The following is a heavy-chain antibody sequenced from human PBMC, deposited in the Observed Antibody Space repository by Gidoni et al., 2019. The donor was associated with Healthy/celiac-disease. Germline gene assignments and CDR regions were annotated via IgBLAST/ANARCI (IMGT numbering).Heavy chain of an antibody. D-gene: IGHD3-3*01. V-gene: IGHV3-33*01. CDR3: ARGSKYYDFWSGYYDGNGVDAFDI. CDR2: IWYDGSNK. Sequence: QVQLVESGGGVVQPGRSLRLSCAASGFTFSSYGMHWFRQAPGKGLEWVAVIWYDGSNKYYADSVKGRFTISRDNSKNTLYLQMNSLRAEDTAVYYCARGSKYYDFWSGYYDGNGVDAFDIWGQGTMVTVSS. J-gene: IGHJ3*02. CDR1: GFTFSSYG.